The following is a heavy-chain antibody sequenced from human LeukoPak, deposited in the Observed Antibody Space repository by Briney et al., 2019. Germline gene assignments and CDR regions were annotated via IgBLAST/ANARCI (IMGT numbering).Heavy chain of an antibody. CDR1: GFTFSSYA. CDR3: AKAVALGFDY. V-gene: IGHV3-23*01. J-gene: IGHJ4*02. CDR2: ITGSGIST. D-gene: IGHD2-21*01. Sequence: GGSLRLSCAASGFTFSSYAMSWVRQAPGKGLEWVSAITGSGISTYYADSVKGRFTISRDNSKNTLYLQMTSLRAEDTAVYYCAKAVALGFDYWGQGTLVTVPS.